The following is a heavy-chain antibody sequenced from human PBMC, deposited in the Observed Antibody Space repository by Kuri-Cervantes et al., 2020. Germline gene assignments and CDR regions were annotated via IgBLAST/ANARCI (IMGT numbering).Heavy chain of an antibody. CDR3: ARDSDILTLPDY. CDR2: INPNSGGT. Sequence: ASVKVSCKASGYTFTGYYMHWVRQAPGQGLEWRGWINPNSGGTNYAQKFQGRVTMTRDTSISTAYMELSRLRSYDTAVYYCARDSDILTLPDYWGQGTLVTVSS. V-gene: IGHV1-2*02. D-gene: IGHD3-9*01. CDR1: GYTFTGYY. J-gene: IGHJ4*02.